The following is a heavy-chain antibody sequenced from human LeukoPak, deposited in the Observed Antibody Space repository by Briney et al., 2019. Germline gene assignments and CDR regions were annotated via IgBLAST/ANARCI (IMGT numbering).Heavy chain of an antibody. J-gene: IGHJ4*02. CDR2: IYGNGKRV. D-gene: IGHD4-23*01. V-gene: IGHV3-9*01. CDR3: IKETSAGGLDY. CDR1: GLYVQDYA. Sequence: PGRSLRLSCKASGLYVQDYAMHWVRQAPGKGLEWVSGIYGNGKRVDYADSVKGRFTVSRDNAKNSLYLQVNSLRPEDTALYYCIKETSAGGLDYWGQGTLVTVSS.